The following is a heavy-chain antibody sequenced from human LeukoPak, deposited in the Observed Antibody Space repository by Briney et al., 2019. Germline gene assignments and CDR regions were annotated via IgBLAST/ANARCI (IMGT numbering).Heavy chain of an antibody. CDR2: INHSGST. CDR3: ARVSGSYLPDY. CDR1: GGSFSGYY. Sequence: SETLSLTCAVYGGSFSGYYWSWIRQPPGKGLEWIGEINHSGSTNYNPSLKSRVTISVDTSKIQFSLKLSSVAAADTAVYYCARVSGSYLPDYWGQGTLVTVSS. J-gene: IGHJ4*02. D-gene: IGHD1-26*01. V-gene: IGHV4-34*01.